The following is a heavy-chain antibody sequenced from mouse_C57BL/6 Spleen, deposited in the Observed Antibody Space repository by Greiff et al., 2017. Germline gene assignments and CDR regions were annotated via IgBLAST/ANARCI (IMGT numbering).Heavy chain of an antibody. Sequence: VKLVESGPELVKPGASVKISCKASCYAFSSSWLNWVKQRPGTGLEWIGRIYPGDGDPNYNGKFKGKATLTADKSSSTAYMQLSSLTSEDSAVYCCAREGITTVVANWYFDVWGTGTTVTDS. CDR3: AREGITTVVANWYFDV. CDR1: CYAFSSSW. CDR2: IYPGDGDP. D-gene: IGHD1-1*01. V-gene: IGHV1-82*01. J-gene: IGHJ1*03.